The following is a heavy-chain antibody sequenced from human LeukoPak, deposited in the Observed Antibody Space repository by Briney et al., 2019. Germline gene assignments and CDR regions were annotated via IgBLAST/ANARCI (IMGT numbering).Heavy chain of an antibody. D-gene: IGHD3-22*01. CDR1: GGSFSGYY. CDR3: AGLSKAHSSGYYYRAFDI. CDR2: INHSGST. V-gene: IGHV4-34*01. Sequence: SETLSLTCAVYGGSFSGYYWSWIRQPPGKGLEWIGEINHSGSTNYNPSLKSRVTISVDTSKNQFSLKLSSVTAADTAVYYCAGLSKAHSSGYYYRAFDIWGQGTMVTVSS. J-gene: IGHJ3*02.